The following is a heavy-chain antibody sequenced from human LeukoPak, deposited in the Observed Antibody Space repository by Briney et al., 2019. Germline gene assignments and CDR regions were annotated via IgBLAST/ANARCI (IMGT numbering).Heavy chain of an antibody. Sequence: ASVKVSCKASGYTFTGYYMHWVRQAPGQGLEWMGGIIPIFGTANYAQKFQGRVTITADESTSTAYMELSSLRSEDTAVYYCARDATDCSSTSCYPEDAFDIWGQGTMVTVSS. CDR1: GYTFTGYY. CDR2: IIPIFGTA. V-gene: IGHV1-69*13. CDR3: ARDATDCSSTSCYPEDAFDI. J-gene: IGHJ3*02. D-gene: IGHD2-2*01.